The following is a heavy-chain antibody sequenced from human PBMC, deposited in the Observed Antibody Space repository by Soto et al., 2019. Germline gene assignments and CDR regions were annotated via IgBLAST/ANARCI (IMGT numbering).Heavy chain of an antibody. CDR1: GGTFSSYA. CDR2: IIPIFGTA. V-gene: IGHV1-69*13. CDR3: ARCSGGSCHYYYYYGMDV. J-gene: IGHJ6*02. D-gene: IGHD2-15*01. Sequence: ASVKVSCKASGGTFSSYAISWVRQAPGQGLEWMGGIIPIFGTANYAQKFQGRVTITADESTSTAYMELSSLRSEDTAVYYCARCSGGSCHYYYYYGMDVWGRGTTVTVSS.